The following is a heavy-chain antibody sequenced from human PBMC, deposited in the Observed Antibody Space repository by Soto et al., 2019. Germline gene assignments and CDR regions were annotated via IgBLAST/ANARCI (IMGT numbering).Heavy chain of an antibody. CDR3: VRARIDV. V-gene: IGHV3-7*01. CDR1: GFIFSAYW. CDR2: INPDGSEK. J-gene: IGHJ2*01. Sequence: EVQLVESGGGLVQPGGSLRLSCAASGFIFSAYWMTWVRQAPGKGLEWVANINPDGSEKYYVDSVKGRFTISRDNVKNSLFLQVNNLRAEDTALYYCVRARIDVWGRGTLVTGSS.